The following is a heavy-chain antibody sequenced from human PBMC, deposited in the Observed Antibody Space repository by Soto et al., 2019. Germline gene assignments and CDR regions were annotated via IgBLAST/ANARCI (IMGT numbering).Heavy chain of an antibody. CDR2: MNPNSGNT. Sequence: ASVKVSCKASGYTFTSYDINWVRQATGQGLEWMGWMNPNSGNTGYAQKFQGRVTMTRNTSISTAYMELSSLRSEDTAVYYCARTSAQRITMIVVVISSYYFDYWGQGTLVTVS. V-gene: IGHV1-8*01. D-gene: IGHD3-22*01. J-gene: IGHJ4*02. CDR1: GYTFTSYD. CDR3: ARTSAQRITMIVVVISSYYFDY.